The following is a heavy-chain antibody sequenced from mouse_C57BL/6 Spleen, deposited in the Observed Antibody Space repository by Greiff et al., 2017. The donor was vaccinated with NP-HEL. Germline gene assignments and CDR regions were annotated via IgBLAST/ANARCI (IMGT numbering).Heavy chain of an antibody. CDR3: ARGSDYYGSDAMDY. Sequence: VQLQQPGAELVRPGSSVKLSCKASGYTFTSYWMHWVKQRPIQGLEWIGNIDPSDSETHYNQKFKDKATLTVDKSSSTAYMQLSSLTSEDSAVYYCARGSDYYGSDAMDYWGQGTSVTVSS. V-gene: IGHV1-52*01. CDR1: GYTFTSYW. CDR2: IDPSDSET. D-gene: IGHD1-1*01. J-gene: IGHJ4*01.